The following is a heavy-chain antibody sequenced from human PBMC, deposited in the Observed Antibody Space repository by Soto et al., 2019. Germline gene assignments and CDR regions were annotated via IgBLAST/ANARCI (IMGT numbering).Heavy chain of an antibody. Sequence: EVQLVESGGGLIQPGGSLRLSCAASGFTVSSNYMSWVRQAPGKGLEWVSVIYSGGSTYYADSVKGRFTISRDNSKNTLYIQMNSLRAEDTAVYYCARGRYDPFYYYYYGMDVWGQGTTVTVSS. CDR2: IYSGGST. CDR1: GFTVSSNY. V-gene: IGHV3-53*01. D-gene: IGHD1-1*01. CDR3: ARGRYDPFYYYYYGMDV. J-gene: IGHJ6*02.